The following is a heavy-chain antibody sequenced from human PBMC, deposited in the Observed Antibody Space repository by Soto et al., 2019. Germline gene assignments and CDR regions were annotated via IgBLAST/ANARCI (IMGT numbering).Heavy chain of an antibody. Sequence: QVQLVESGGGVVQPGRSLRLSCAASGFMFSSYAMHWVRQAPGKGLEWVAVKTYDGSNKYYADSVKGRFTISRDNSKNTLYLQMNSLRAEVTAVYYYARAGGLLVDYWGQGTLVTVSS. D-gene: IGHD1-26*01. V-gene: IGHV3-30-3*01. CDR3: ARAGGLLVDY. J-gene: IGHJ4*02. CDR2: KTYDGSNK. CDR1: GFMFSSYA.